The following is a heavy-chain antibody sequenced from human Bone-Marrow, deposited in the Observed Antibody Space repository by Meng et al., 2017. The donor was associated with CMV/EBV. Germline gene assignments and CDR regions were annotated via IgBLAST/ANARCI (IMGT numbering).Heavy chain of an antibody. CDR1: GFTFSSYS. J-gene: IGHJ6*02. Sequence: GGSLRLSCAASGFTFSSYSMNWVRQAPGKGLEWVSSISSSSSYIYYADSVKGRFTISRDNAKNSLYLQMNSLRAEDTAVYYCARVPVPAAISYYYYGMDVWGQGTTVTVSS. D-gene: IGHD2-2*02. CDR3: ARVPVPAAISYYYYGMDV. V-gene: IGHV3-21*01. CDR2: ISSSSSYI.